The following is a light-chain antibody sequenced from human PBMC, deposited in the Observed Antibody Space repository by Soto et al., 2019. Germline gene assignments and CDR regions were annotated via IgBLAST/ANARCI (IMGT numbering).Light chain of an antibody. CDR1: HYIYSN. Sequence: EIVMTQSSATLSVSPGERATLSCTASHYIYSNVAWFQQRPGQAPRLLIYRASTSATGTPARFGGSGSGTEFTLTITCLQSEDFALYYCQQYHNLWTFGQGTEVEIK. CDR3: QQYHNLWT. J-gene: IGKJ1*01. V-gene: IGKV3-15*01. CDR2: RAS.